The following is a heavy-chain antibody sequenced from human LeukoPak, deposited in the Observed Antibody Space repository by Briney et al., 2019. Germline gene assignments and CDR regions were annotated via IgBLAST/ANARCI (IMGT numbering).Heavy chain of an antibody. Sequence: GALRLSCAASGFTFSDYYMSWSRQAPGEGLGWVSYISSSGSTIYYADSVKGRFTISRDNAKNSLYLQMNSLRAEDTAVYYCARDYGPTRGPGYSEGDYWGQGTLVTVSS. D-gene: IGHD5-18*01. J-gene: IGHJ4*02. CDR3: ARDYGPTRGPGYSEGDY. CDR2: ISSSGSTI. CDR1: GFTFSDYY. V-gene: IGHV3-11*01.